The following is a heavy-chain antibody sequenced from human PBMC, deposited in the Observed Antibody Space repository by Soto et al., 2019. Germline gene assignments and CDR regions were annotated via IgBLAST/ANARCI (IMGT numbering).Heavy chain of an antibody. J-gene: IGHJ4*02. V-gene: IGHV3-23*01. CDR3: AKLGYGDYERRFDY. CDR1: GFTFTSYA. Sequence: EVQLLESGGGLVQPGGSLRLSCAVSGFTFTSYAMTWVRQAPGKGLEWVSSVGSHDGGTFYADPVKGRFTVSRYVSKNTLYLQMNSLRTEDTAVYYCAKLGYGDYERRFDYWGQGILVTVS. CDR2: VGSHDGGT. D-gene: IGHD4-17*01.